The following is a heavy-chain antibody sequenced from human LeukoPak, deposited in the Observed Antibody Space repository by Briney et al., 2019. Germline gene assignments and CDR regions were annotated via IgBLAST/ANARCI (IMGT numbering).Heavy chain of an antibody. Sequence: GGSLRLSCAASGFIFSSYSMNWVRQAPGKGLEWVSYISSSSNTIYYADSVKGRFTISRDNGKNSLYLQMNSLRAEDTAVYYCARDVYSSSWLFDYWGQGTLVTVSS. CDR1: GFIFSSYS. J-gene: IGHJ4*02. CDR3: ARDVYSSSWLFDY. D-gene: IGHD6-13*01. V-gene: IGHV3-48*04. CDR2: ISSSSNTI.